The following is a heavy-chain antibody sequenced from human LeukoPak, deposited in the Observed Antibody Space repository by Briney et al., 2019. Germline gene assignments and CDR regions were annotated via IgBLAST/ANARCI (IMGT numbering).Heavy chain of an antibody. CDR1: GFTFSSFA. CDR3: ARNLRRYNSSGYPLDY. V-gene: IGHV3-30-3*01. J-gene: IGHJ4*02. CDR2: ISYYVSNK. Sequence: PGRCLSLSCAASGFTFSSFAMHWVRQAPGKGLGWVAVISYYVSNKYYADSVKGRFTISRANSTTTLYLQMNSMTAEDTAVYFCARNLRRYNSSGYPLDYGGQGPLVTVSS. D-gene: IGHD3-22*01.